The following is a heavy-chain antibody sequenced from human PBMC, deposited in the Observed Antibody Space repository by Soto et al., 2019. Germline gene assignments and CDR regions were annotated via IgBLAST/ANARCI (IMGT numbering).Heavy chain of an antibody. Sequence: PSETLSLTCNVSGGSIGTRNYYWAWIRQPPGKGLEWIGSLYYSGSTYYNPSLKSRVTISVDTSKNQFSLEVTSVTAADTAVYYCARKGITMVRGVIIMRNWFDPWGQGTLVTSPQ. CDR2: LYYSGST. CDR3: ARKGITMVRGVIIMRNWFDP. D-gene: IGHD3-10*01. V-gene: IGHV4-39*01. J-gene: IGHJ5*02. CDR1: GGSIGTRNYY.